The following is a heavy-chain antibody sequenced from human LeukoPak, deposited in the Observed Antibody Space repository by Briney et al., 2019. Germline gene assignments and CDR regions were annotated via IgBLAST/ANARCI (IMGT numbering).Heavy chain of an antibody. D-gene: IGHD3-22*01. CDR3: AKTPVVITTTHFDY. J-gene: IGHJ4*02. CDR2: ISGSGGST. V-gene: IGHV3-23*01. Sequence: PSETLSLTCTVSGGSISSSSMYWGWIRQPPGKGLEWVSAISGSGGSTYYADSVKGRFTISRDNSKNTLYLQMNSLRAEDTAVYYCAKTPVVITTTHFDYWGQGTLVTVSS. CDR1: GGSISSSS.